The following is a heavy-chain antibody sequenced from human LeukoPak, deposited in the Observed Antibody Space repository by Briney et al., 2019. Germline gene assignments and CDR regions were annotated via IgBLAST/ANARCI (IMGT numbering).Heavy chain of an antibody. Sequence: PGGSLRLSCAASGFTFSDYYMSWIRQAPGKGLEWVSYISSSGSTIYYADSVKGRFTISRDNTKKSLYLQMNSLRAEDTAVYYCAREGATAGSGYYFDYWGQGSLVTVSS. CDR2: ISSSGSTI. CDR3: AREGATAGSGYYFDY. J-gene: IGHJ4*02. D-gene: IGHD6-13*01. V-gene: IGHV3-11*04. CDR1: GFTFSDYY.